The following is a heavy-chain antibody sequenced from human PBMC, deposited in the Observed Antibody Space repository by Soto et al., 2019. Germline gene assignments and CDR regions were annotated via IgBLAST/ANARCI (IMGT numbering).Heavy chain of an antibody. J-gene: IGHJ6*02. D-gene: IGHD3-3*01. Sequence: ASVKVSCKASGYTFTSYYMHWVRQAPGQGLEWMGIINPSGGSTSYAQKFQGRVTMTRDTSTSTVYMELSSLRSEDTAVYYCVRDRRTIFGVVIISYYYYGMDVWGQGTTVTVSS. CDR3: VRDRRTIFGVVIISYYYYGMDV. CDR2: INPSGGST. CDR1: GYTFTSYY. V-gene: IGHV1-46*01.